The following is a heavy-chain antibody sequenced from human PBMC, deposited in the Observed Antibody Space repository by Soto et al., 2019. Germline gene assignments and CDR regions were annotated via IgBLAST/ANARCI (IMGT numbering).Heavy chain of an antibody. D-gene: IGHD1-26*01. V-gene: IGHV1-69*13. Sequence: SVKVSCKASGGTFSSYAISWVRQAPGQGLEWMGGIIPIFGTANYAQKFQGRVTITADESTSTAYMELSSLRSEDTAVYYCARVKSGSYYYYYGMDVWGQGTTVTVSS. CDR2: IIPIFGTA. J-gene: IGHJ6*02. CDR1: GGTFSSYA. CDR3: ARVKSGSYYYYYGMDV.